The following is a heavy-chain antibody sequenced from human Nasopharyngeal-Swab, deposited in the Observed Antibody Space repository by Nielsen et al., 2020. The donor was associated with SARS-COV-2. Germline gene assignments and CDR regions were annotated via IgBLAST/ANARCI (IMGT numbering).Heavy chain of an antibody. J-gene: IGHJ3*02. CDR2: TYYSGST. D-gene: IGHD3-10*01. Sequence: SETLSLTCTVSGGSISSYYWSWIRQPPGKGLEWIGYTYYSGSTNYNPSLKSRVTISVDTSKNQFSLKLSSVTAADTAVYYCARVPVRGVAFDIWGQGTMVTVSS. V-gene: IGHV4-59*01. CDR3: ARVPVRGVAFDI. CDR1: GGSISSYY.